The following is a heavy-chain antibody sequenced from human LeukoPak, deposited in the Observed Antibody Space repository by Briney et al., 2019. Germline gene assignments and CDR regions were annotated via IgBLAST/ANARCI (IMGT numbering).Heavy chain of an antibody. D-gene: IGHD2-15*01. CDR2: ISGSGGST. V-gene: IGHV3-23*01. J-gene: IGHJ4*02. Sequence: PGGSLRLSCAASGFTFSSYAMSWVRQAPGKGLEWVSAISGSGGSTYFADSVKGRFTISRDNSKHTLYLQMNSLRAEDTAVYYCAKKPVWRYCSGGSCPLGYWGQGTLVTVSS. CDR1: GFTFSSYA. CDR3: AKKPVWRYCSGGSCPLGY.